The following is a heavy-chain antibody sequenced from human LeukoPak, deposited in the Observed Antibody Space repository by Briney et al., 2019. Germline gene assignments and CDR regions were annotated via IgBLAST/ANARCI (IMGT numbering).Heavy chain of an antibody. D-gene: IGHD6-13*01. V-gene: IGHV4-31*03. Sequence: SQTLSLTCTVSGGSISSGGYYWSWIRQHPGKGLEWIGYIYYSGSTYYNPSLKSRVTISVDTSKNQFSLKLSSVTAADTAVYYCARDLPSLSWYSYNWFDPWGQGTLVTVSS. J-gene: IGHJ5*02. CDR1: GGSISSGGYY. CDR3: ARDLPSLSWYSYNWFDP. CDR2: IYYSGST.